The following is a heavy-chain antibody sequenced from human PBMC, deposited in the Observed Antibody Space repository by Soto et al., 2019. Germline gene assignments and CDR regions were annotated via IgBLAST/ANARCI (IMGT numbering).Heavy chain of an antibody. CDR2: ISYDGSNK. CDR1: GFTFSSYG. D-gene: IGHD3-16*02. CDR3: AKDLLPFGGVIVPYDAFDI. J-gene: IGHJ3*02. Sequence: GGSLRLSCAASGFTFSSYGMHWVRQAPGKGLEWVAVISYDGSNKYYADSVKGRFTISRDNSKNTLYLQMNSLRAEDTAVYYCAKDLLPFGGVIVPYDAFDIWGQGTMVTVSS. V-gene: IGHV3-30*18.